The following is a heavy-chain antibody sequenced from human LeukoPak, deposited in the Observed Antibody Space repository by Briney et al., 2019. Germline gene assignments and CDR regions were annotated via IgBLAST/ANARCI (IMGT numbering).Heavy chain of an antibody. J-gene: IGHJ6*02. Sequence: GGSLRLSCAASGFTFSSYSMNWVRQAPGKGLEWVSSISSSSSYIYYADSVKGRFTISRDNAKNSLYLQMNSLRAEDTAVYYCLIAAAGPRSLYYYYYGMDVWGQGTTVTVSS. CDR1: GFTFSSYS. CDR3: LIAAAGPRSLYYYYYGMDV. V-gene: IGHV3-21*01. D-gene: IGHD6-13*01. CDR2: ISSSSSYI.